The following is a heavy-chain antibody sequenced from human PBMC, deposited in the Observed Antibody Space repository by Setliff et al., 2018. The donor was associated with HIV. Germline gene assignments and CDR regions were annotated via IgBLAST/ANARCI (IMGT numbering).Heavy chain of an antibody. D-gene: IGHD3-22*01. V-gene: IGHV4-34*01. CDR2: INHSGNI. J-gene: IGHJ5*02. Sequence: SETLSLTCAVYGGSFSGYYWSWIRQPPGKGLGWIGEINHSGNINYTPSLKSRVTISVDTSKNQFSLKLTSVSAADTAVYYCARGVVLMGITTRWFDPWGQGTPVTVSS. CDR3: ARGVVLMGITTRWFDP. CDR1: GGSFSGYY.